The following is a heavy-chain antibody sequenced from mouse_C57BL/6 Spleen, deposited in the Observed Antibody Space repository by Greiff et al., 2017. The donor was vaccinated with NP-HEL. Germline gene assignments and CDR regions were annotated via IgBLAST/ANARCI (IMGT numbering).Heavy chain of an antibody. V-gene: IGHV5-15*01. CDR1: GFTFSDYG. Sequence: EVQGVESGGGLVQPGGSLKLSCAASGFTFSDYGMAWVRQAPRKGPEWVAFISTLAYSIYYAEPVTGRFTISRENAKNTLYLEMSSLRSEDTARYYCARHGVGNLYFEVWGTGTTVTGSS. CDR2: ISTLAYSI. CDR3: ARHGVGNLYFEV. J-gene: IGHJ1*03. D-gene: IGHD1-1*02.